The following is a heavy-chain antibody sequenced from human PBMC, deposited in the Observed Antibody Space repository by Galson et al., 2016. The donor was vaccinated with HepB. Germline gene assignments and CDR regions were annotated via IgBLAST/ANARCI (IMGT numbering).Heavy chain of an antibody. CDR2: ISGSGGET. J-gene: IGHJ2*01. Sequence: SLRLSCAASGFTFSSYAMTWVRQAPGKGLDWVSTISGSGGETHYADSVKGRFTFSRDNSKHTMYVQMTSLRAEDTAVYYCASGTTVTTSNSFWYFDLWGRGTLVTVSS. CDR3: ASGTTVTTSNSFWYFDL. CDR1: GFTFSSYA. V-gene: IGHV3-23*01. D-gene: IGHD4-17*01.